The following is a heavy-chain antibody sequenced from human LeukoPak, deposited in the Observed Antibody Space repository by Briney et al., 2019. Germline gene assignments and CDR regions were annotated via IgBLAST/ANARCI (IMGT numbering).Heavy chain of an antibody. CDR1: TFTFSNYA. Sequence: GGSLRLSCAASTFTFSNYAMSWVRQAPGKGLEWVSAMSYSGGGTYYADSVKGRFTISRDNSKNTLYLQMNSLRAEDTAVYYCAKEAPSLGVVVPAALDYWGQGTLVTVSS. CDR3: AKEAPSLGVVVPAALDY. D-gene: IGHD2-2*01. J-gene: IGHJ4*02. CDR2: MSYSGGGT. V-gene: IGHV3-23*01.